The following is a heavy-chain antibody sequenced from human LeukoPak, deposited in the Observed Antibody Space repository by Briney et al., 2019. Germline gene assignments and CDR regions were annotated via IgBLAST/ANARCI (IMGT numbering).Heavy chain of an antibody. Sequence: QVQLQESGPGLVKPSETLSLTCTVSGGSISSYYWSWIRQPPGKGLEWFGYIYYSGSTNYNPSLKSRVTISVDTSKNQFSLKLSSVTAADTAVYYCAREGYDILTGYRNYFDCWGQGTLVTVSS. CDR2: IYYSGST. J-gene: IGHJ4*02. V-gene: IGHV4-59*01. D-gene: IGHD3-9*01. CDR3: AREGYDILTGYRNYFDC. CDR1: GGSISSYY.